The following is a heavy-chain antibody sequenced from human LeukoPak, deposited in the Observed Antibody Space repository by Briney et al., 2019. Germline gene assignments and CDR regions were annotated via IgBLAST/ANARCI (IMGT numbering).Heavy chain of an antibody. Sequence: PGGSLRLSCAASGFTFSSYWMSWVRQAPGKGLEWVANIKQDGGEKYCVDSVEGGFTISRDNAKNSLYLHLHRLRAEDTAVYYCARHQRYCSSSSCPWEPFDYWGQGTLVTVSS. V-gene: IGHV3-7*05. J-gene: IGHJ4*02. CDR1: GFTFSSYW. CDR2: IKQDGGEK. D-gene: IGHD2-2*01. CDR3: ARHQRYCSSSSCPWEPFDY.